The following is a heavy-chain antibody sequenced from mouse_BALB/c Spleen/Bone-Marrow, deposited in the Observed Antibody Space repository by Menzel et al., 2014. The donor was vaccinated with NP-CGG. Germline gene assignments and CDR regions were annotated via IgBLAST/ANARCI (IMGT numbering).Heavy chain of an antibody. CDR2: VWAGGST. CDR3: ARDRGGSY. CDR1: GFSLTSYG. V-gene: IGHV2-9*02. J-gene: IGHJ3*01. Sequence: QVQLQQSGPGLVAPSQSLSITCTVSGFSLTSYGVHWVRQPPGKGLEWLGVVWAGGSTNYNSAIMSRLSISNDNSKSXIILKMNSQQTDETAMYCCARDRGGSYWGQGTLVTVSA.